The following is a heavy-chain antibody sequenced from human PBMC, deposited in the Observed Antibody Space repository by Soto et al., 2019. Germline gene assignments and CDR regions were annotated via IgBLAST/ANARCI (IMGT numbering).Heavy chain of an antibody. CDR2: INPATGAA. Sequence: QLHLVQSGAVVKKPGASVTVSCSASGYPVTAYYMHWVRQAPGRGLEWMGGINPATGAAKYTQTFQGRAPKTRDTSTSTVFMELSGLTSEDTAVFYCARGGGVGVAGSAAFDMWGQGTLVTVSS. CDR3: ARGGGVGVAGSAAFDM. J-gene: IGHJ3*02. D-gene: IGHD3-3*01. V-gene: IGHV1-2*02. CDR1: GYPVTAYY.